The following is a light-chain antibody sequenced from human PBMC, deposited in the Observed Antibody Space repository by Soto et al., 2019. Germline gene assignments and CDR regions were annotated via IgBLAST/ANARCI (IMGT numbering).Light chain of an antibody. CDR1: QTISSW. CDR3: QQYNSAPLT. V-gene: IGKV1-5*03. CDR2: KTS. J-gene: IGKJ4*01. Sequence: DIQMTQSPSTLSASVGDRVTIACRASQTISSWVAWYQQKPGKAPRLLIYKTSSLESGVPSRFSGSGSGTEFTLTISGLQPDDFASYYCQQYNSAPLTFGGGTKVDIK.